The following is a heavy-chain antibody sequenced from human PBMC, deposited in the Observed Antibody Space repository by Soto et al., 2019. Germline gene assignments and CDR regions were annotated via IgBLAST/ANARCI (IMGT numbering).Heavy chain of an antibody. V-gene: IGHV3-21*01. CDR3: ARDLGFIAARPTAYYMDV. J-gene: IGHJ6*03. Sequence: GGSLRLSCAASGFTFSSYSMNWVRQAPGKGLEWVSSISSSSSYIYYADSVKGRFTISRDNAKNSLYLQMNSLRAEDTAVYYCARDLGFIAARPTAYYMDVWGKGTTVTVYS. CDR2: ISSSSSYI. D-gene: IGHD6-6*01. CDR1: GFTFSSYS.